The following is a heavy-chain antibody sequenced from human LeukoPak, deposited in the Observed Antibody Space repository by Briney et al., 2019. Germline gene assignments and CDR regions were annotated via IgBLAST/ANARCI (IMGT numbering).Heavy chain of an antibody. CDR1: GFTFSGYW. CDR3: ARGNYPSSFDS. D-gene: IGHD5-24*01. Sequence: PGGSLRLSCAASGFTFSGYWMHWVRQPPGKGLVWVSHINGDGSNTGYADSVKGRFTISRDNAKNTLYLQINSLRAEDTAVYYCARGNYPSSFDSWGQGTLVTVSS. J-gene: IGHJ4*02. V-gene: IGHV3-74*01. CDR2: INGDGSNT.